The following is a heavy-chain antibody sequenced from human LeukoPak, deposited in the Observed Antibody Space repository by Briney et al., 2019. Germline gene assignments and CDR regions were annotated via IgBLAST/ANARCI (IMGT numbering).Heavy chain of an antibody. CDR1: GFTFSSYA. D-gene: IGHD1-1*01. V-gene: IGHV3-23*01. J-gene: IGHJ4*02. Sequence: PGGSLRLSCAASGFTFSSYAMSWVRQAPGKGLEWVSTISNSDGNTYYADSVKGRFTISRDNSNNTLYLQVNSLTAEDTAIYYCAKATGTLGNWGQGTLVTVSS. CDR3: AKATGTLGN. CDR2: ISNSDGNT.